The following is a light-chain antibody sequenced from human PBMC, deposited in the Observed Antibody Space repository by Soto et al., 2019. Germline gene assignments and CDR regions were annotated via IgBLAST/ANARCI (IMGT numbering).Light chain of an antibody. CDR1: SSDVGGYKY. Sequence: QSALTQPASVSGSPGQSITISCTGTSSDVGGYKYVSWYQHHPGKAPKLMIYEVSNRPSGVSNRFSGSKSGKTASLTISGLQAEDEADYYCFSYTSSNTRVFGGGTKLTVL. J-gene: IGLJ3*02. V-gene: IGLV2-14*01. CDR2: EVS. CDR3: FSYTSSNTRV.